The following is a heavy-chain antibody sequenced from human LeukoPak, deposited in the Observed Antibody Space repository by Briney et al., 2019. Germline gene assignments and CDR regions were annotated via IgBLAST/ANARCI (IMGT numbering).Heavy chain of an antibody. Sequence: PSETLSLTCTVSGGSISSYYWSWIRQPPGKGLEWIGYIYYSGSTNYNPSLKSRVTISVDTSKNQFSLKLSSVTAADTAVYYCATQLQYYGGWFDPWGQGTLVTVSS. CDR1: GGSISSYY. CDR3: ATQLQYYGGWFDP. J-gene: IGHJ5*02. V-gene: IGHV4-59*08. CDR2: IYYSGST. D-gene: IGHD2-2*02.